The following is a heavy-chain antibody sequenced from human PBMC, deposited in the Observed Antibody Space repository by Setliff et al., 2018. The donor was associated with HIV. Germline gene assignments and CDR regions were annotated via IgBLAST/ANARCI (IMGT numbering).Heavy chain of an antibody. V-gene: IGHV4-30-4*08. CDR1: GGSISSGTYY. Sequence: PSETLSLTCTDSGGSISSGTYYWSWIRQHPGKGLEWIGYIYYSGSTYYNPSLKSRVTISVDTSKKQVSLKLSSVTAADTAVYYCARHANYDFWSGYWGYYFDYWGQGTLVTVSS. D-gene: IGHD3-3*01. J-gene: IGHJ4*02. CDR3: ARHANYDFWSGYWGYYFDY. CDR2: IYYSGST.